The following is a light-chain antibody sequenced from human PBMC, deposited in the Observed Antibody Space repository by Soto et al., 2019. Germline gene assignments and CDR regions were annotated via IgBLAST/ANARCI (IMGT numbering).Light chain of an antibody. Sequence: QSALTQPASVSGSPGQSITISCTGTSSDVGGYNYVSWYQHHPGKAPKLMIYEVSNRPSGVSNRFSGSKSGNTASLTISGLQDEDAADYYCSSYRGSSTPVFGGGTKLTVL. CDR3: SSYRGSSTPV. CDR2: EVS. V-gene: IGLV2-14*01. J-gene: IGLJ3*02. CDR1: SSDVGGYNY.